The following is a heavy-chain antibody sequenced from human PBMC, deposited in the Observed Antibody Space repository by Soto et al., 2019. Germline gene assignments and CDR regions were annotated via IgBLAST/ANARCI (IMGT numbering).Heavy chain of an antibody. D-gene: IGHD3-22*01. J-gene: IGHJ6*02. CDR2: ISGSGGST. CDR3: AKDRSYYYDSSGYYSGLMDV. CDR1: GFTFSSYA. Sequence: PGGSLRLSCAASGFTFSSYAMSWVRQAPGKGLEWVSAISGSGGSTYYADSVKGRFTISRDNSKNTLYLQMNSLRAEDTAVYYCAKDRSYYYDSSGYYSGLMDVWGQGTTVTVSS. V-gene: IGHV3-23*01.